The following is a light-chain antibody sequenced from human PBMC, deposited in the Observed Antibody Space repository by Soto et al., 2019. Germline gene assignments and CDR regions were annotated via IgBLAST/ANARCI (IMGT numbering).Light chain of an antibody. Sequence: EIVLTQSPGTLSLSPGERATLSCRASQSVCSSYLAWYQQKPGQAPRLRIYGASSKATGIPDGLSGSGSGTDFTLTISRLEPEDFEVYYCQQYRCSPLYPFCQGTKLEIK. CDR3: QQYRCSPLYP. CDR2: GAS. CDR1: QSVCSSY. V-gene: IGKV3-20*01. J-gene: IGKJ2*01.